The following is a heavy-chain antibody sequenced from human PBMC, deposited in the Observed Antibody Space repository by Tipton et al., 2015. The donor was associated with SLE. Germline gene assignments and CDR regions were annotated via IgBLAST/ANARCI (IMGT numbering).Heavy chain of an antibody. CDR1: GFHFSSYG. D-gene: IGHD1-26*01. CDR3: ARDLLVGGSYYGSFHY. V-gene: IGHV3-33*01. CDR2: IWYDGSNR. J-gene: IGHJ1*01. Sequence: QVQLVQSGGGEVQPGKSLRLSCVASGFHFSSYGMHWVRQAPGKGLEWVAVIWYDGSNRYYADSVKGRFTISRDDSKNTVYLQVNSLRAEDTAVYYCARDLLVGGSYYGSFHYWGQGTLVTVSS.